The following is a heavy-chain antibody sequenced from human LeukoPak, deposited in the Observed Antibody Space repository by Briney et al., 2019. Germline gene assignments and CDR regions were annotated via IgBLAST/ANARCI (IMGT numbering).Heavy chain of an antibody. V-gene: IGHV4-59*12. CDR2: IYYSGST. CDR1: GGSISSYY. D-gene: IGHD5-12*01. Sequence: PSETLSLTCTVSGGSISSYYWSWIRQPPGKGLEWIGYIYYSGSTNYNPSLKSRVTISVDTSKNQFSLKLSSVTAADTAVYYCARRGYSGYDWEDYWGQGTLVTVSS. J-gene: IGHJ4*02. CDR3: ARRGYSGYDWEDY.